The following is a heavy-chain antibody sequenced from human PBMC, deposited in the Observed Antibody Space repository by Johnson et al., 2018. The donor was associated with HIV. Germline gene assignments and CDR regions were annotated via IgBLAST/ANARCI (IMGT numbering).Heavy chain of an antibody. CDR2: IKQDGSEK. CDR3: ARESRYSYGFGDDAFDV. V-gene: IGHV3-7*03. D-gene: IGHD5-18*01. CDR1: GFVFSDSH. Sequence: VQLVESGGGLVQPGRSLRLSCVASGFVFSDSHMSWIRQAPGRGLAWVANIKQDGSEKYYVDSVKGRFTISRDNAKKSLHLQMNSLRAEDTAVYYCARESRYSYGFGDDAFDVWGQGTMVTVSS. J-gene: IGHJ3*01.